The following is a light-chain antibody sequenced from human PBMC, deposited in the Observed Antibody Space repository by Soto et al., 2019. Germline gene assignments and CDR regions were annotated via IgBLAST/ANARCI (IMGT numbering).Light chain of an antibody. CDR3: QQSYRTVIT. CDR1: QSISIY. J-gene: IGKJ5*01. CDR2: GAS. Sequence: DIRMTQSPSSLSASVGDSVTITCRASQSISIYLNWYQQKPGKAPKLLISGASTLQSGVPSRFSGGGSATDFTLTISSLQPEDFATYYCQQSYRTVITFGQGTRLEIK. V-gene: IGKV1-39*01.